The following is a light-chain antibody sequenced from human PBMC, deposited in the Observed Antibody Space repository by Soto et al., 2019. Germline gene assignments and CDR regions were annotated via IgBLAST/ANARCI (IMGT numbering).Light chain of an antibody. Sequence: ETVLTQSPGTLSLSPGERATLSCRASQTIRSNYLAWYRQTPGQAPRLLIYGASNKATGIADRFSGSGSGTDFTLIISRLEPEDFARYYCQQYGSSPWTFGRGTKVEIK. V-gene: IGKV3-20*01. J-gene: IGKJ1*01. CDR3: QQYGSSPWT. CDR2: GAS. CDR1: QTIRSNY.